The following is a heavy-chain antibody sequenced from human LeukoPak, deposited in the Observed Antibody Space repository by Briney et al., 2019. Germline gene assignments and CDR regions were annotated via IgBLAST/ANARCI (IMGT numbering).Heavy chain of an antibody. D-gene: IGHD2-2*01. CDR3: ARVVVVPAASPSTGYYYYYMDV. CDR1: GYTFTGYY. J-gene: IGHJ6*03. Sequence: ASVRVSCKASGYTFTGYYMHWVRQAPGQGLEWMGRINPNSGGTNYAQKFQGRVTMTRDTSTSTAYMELSRLRSDDTAVYYCARVVVVPAASPSTGYYYYYMDVWAKGPRSPSP. V-gene: IGHV1-2*06. CDR2: INPNSGGT.